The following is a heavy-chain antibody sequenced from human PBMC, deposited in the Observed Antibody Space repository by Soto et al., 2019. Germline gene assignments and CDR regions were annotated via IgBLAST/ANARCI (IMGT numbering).Heavy chain of an antibody. V-gene: IGHV1-69*13. CDR3: ARDWFEWLLYFGFYYYCMDV. J-gene: IGHJ6*04. D-gene: IGHD3-3*01. Sequence: SVKVSCKASGGTFSSYAISWVRQAPGQGLEWMGGIIPIFGTANYAQKFQGRVTITADESTSTAYMELSSLRSEDTAVYYCARDWFEWLLYFGFYYYCMDVWGKGTTVTVSS. CDR2: IIPIFGTA. CDR1: GGTFSSYA.